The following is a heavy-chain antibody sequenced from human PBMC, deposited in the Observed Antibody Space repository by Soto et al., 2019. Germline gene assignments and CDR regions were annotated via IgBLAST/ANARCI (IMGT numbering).Heavy chain of an antibody. CDR3: TTGEGDPTYPYDYIWGSSLDQY. CDR2: IKSKTDGGTT. D-gene: IGHD3-16*01. CDR1: GFTFSNAW. Sequence: PGGSLRLSCAASGFTFSNAWMSWVRQAPGKGLEWVGRIKSKTDGGTTDYAAPVKGRFTISRDDSKNTLYLQMNSLKTEDTAVYYCTTGEGDPTYPYDYIWGSSLDQYWGQGTLVTVSS. V-gene: IGHV3-15*01. J-gene: IGHJ4*02.